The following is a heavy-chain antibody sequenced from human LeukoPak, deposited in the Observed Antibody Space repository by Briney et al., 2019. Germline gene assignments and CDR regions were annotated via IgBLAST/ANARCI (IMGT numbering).Heavy chain of an antibody. V-gene: IGHV1-18*01. J-gene: IGHJ6*03. D-gene: IGHD1-26*01. CDR3: ARASGHFYYYYMDV. CDR2: ISAYNGDT. CDR1: GYTFSSYG. Sequence: ASVKVSSKASGYTFSSYGINWVRQAPGEGLEWMGGISAYNGDTIYAQKFQGRVTMTADTSTNTAYMDLRSLRSDDTAVYYCARASGHFYYYYMDVWAKGTTVTISS.